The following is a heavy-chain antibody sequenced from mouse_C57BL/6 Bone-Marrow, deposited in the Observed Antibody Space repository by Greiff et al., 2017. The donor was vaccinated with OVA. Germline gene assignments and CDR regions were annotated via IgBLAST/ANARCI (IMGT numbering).Heavy chain of an antibody. D-gene: IGHD1-1*01. CDR1: GFNIKDDY. CDR2: IDPENGDT. V-gene: IGHV14-4*01. CDR3: TTEGYYGSRNAMDY. Sequence: EVQLKESGAELVRPGASVKLSCTASGFNIKDDYMHWVKQRPEQGLEWIGWIDPENGDTEYASKFQGKATITADTSSNTAYLQLSSLTSEDTAVYYCTTEGYYGSRNAMDYWGQGTSVTVSS. J-gene: IGHJ4*01.